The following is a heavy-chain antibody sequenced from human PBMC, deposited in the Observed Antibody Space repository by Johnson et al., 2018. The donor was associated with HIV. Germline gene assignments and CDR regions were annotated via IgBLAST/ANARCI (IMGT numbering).Heavy chain of an antibody. J-gene: IGHJ3*02. CDR1: GFTFSSYT. V-gene: IGHV3-30*04. Sequence: QVQLVESGGGVVQPGRSLRLSCAASGFTFSSYTMHWVRQAPGKGLEWVAVISYDGSNKYYADSVKGRFTISRDNSKNTLYLQMNSLRAEDTAVYYCARLVSSSFTHAFEIWGQGTMVTVSS. CDR3: ARLVSSSFTHAFEI. CDR2: ISYDGSNK. D-gene: IGHD3-22*01.